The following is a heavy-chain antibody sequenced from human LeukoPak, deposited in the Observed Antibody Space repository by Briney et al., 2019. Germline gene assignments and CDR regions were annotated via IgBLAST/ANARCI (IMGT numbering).Heavy chain of an antibody. CDR3: ARGEYYDFWSGYYPLHYYGMDV. CDR2: ISYDGSDK. V-gene: IGHV3-30-3*01. Sequence: GGSLRLSCAASGFTFSSYAMHWVRQAPGKGLEWVAVISYDGSDKYYADSVKGRFTISRDNSKNTLYLQMNSLRAEDTAVYYCARGEYYDFWSGYYPLHYYGMDVWGQGTTVTVSS. D-gene: IGHD3-3*01. J-gene: IGHJ6*02. CDR1: GFTFSSYA.